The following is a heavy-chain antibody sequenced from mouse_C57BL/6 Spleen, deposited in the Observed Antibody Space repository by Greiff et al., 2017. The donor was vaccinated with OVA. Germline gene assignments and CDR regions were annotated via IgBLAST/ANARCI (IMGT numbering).Heavy chain of an antibody. CDR3: ARNLLLGYFDV. D-gene: IGHD1-1*01. J-gene: IGHJ1*03. V-gene: IGHV5-17*01. Sequence: EVNLVESGGGLVKPGGSLKLSCAASGFTFSDYGMHWVRQAPEEGLEWVAYISSGSSTIYYADTVKGRFTISRDNAKNTLFLQMTSLRSEDTAMYYCARNLLLGYFDVWGTGTTVTVSS. CDR2: ISSGSSTI. CDR1: GFTFSDYG.